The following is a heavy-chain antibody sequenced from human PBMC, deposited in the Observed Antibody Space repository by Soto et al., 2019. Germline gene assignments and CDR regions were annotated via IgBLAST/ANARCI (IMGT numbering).Heavy chain of an antibody. Sequence: QVQLVESGGGVVQTGRSLRLSCAASGFTFSSYGMHWVRQAPGKGLEWVAVIWYDGSNKYYADSVKGRFTISRDNSKNTLYLQMNSLRAEDTAVYYCARDAAVLLWFGEPPDYWGQGTLVTVSS. CDR1: GFTFSSYG. CDR2: IWYDGSNK. J-gene: IGHJ4*02. CDR3: ARDAAVLLWFGEPPDY. V-gene: IGHV3-33*01. D-gene: IGHD3-10*01.